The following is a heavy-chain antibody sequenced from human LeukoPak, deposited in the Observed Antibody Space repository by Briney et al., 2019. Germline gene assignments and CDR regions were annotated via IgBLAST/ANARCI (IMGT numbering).Heavy chain of an antibody. Sequence: GGSLRLSCAASGFTFSSYAMSWVRQAPGKGLEWVSAISGSGGSTYYADSVKGRFTISRDDAKESLYLQMNSLRAEDTAVYYCARGRDWNYVENDYWGQGTLVTVSS. V-gene: IGHV3-23*01. CDR1: GFTFSSYA. D-gene: IGHD1-7*01. J-gene: IGHJ4*02. CDR2: ISGSGGST. CDR3: ARGRDWNYVENDY.